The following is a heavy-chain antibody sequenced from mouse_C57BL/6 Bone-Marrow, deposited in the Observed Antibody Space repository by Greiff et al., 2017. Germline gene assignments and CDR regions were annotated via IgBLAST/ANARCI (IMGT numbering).Heavy chain of an antibody. CDR3: ARGATVVFDY. J-gene: IGHJ2*01. V-gene: IGHV1-22*01. CDR2: INPNNGGT. CDR1: GYTFTDYN. Sequence: EVQLQQSGPELVKPGASVKMSCKASGYTFTDYNMHWVKQSHGKSLEWIGYINPNNGGTSYNQKFKGKATLTVTKSSSTAYMELRSLTSEDSAVYYCARGATVVFDYWGQGTTLTVSS. D-gene: IGHD1-1*01.